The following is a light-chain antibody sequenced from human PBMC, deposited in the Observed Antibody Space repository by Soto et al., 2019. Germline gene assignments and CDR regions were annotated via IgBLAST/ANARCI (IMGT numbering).Light chain of an antibody. Sequence: QSVLTQPPSASGSPGQSVTISCTGTSSDVGSYNYVSWIRQRPGTAPKLMIYEVTKRPSGVPDRFSGSKSGNTASLTVSGLQADDEADYFCISYAGSSNFVVFGGGTKLTVL. CDR3: ISYAGSSNFVV. J-gene: IGLJ2*01. CDR1: SSDVGSYNY. CDR2: EVT. V-gene: IGLV2-8*01.